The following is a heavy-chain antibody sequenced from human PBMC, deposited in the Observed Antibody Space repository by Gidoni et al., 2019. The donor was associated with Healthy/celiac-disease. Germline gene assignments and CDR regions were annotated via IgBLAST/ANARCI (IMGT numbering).Heavy chain of an antibody. CDR3: ARQRVRAARTIPDY. V-gene: IGHV5-51*01. Sequence: EVQLVQSGAEVKTPGESLKISCKGSGYSCTSYWIGWVRQMPGKGLEWMGIIYPGDSDTRYSPSVQGQVTISADKSISTAYLQWSSLKAADTAMYYCARQRVRAARTIPDYWGQGTLVTVSS. D-gene: IGHD6-6*01. CDR1: GYSCTSYW. J-gene: IGHJ4*02. CDR2: IYPGDSDT.